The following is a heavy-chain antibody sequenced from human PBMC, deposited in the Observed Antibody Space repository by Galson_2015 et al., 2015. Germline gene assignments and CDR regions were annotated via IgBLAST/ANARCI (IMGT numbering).Heavy chain of an antibody. CDR3: AKDTGGSYYGSGNLDC. D-gene: IGHD3-10*01. Sequence: SLRLSCAASGFPFSTYGMHWVRQAPGKGLEWVAVISYDARNTYYTDSVKGRFTISRDSSKNTLYLQMNSLRAEDTAVYYCAKDTGGSYYGSGNLDCWGQGALVTVSS. CDR2: ISYDARNT. J-gene: IGHJ4*02. V-gene: IGHV3-30*18. CDR1: GFPFSTYG.